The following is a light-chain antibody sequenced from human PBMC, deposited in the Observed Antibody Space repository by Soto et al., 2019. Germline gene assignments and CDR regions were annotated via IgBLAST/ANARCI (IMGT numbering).Light chain of an antibody. V-gene: IGLV1-44*01. CDR1: NSNIGSNT. Sequence: QPVLTQPPSASGTPGQTVTISCSGSNSNIGSNTVSWFQQLPGRAPKLLLYNNIYRPPGVPDRFSGSKSGTSVSLAISGLQSEDEADYYCAAWDDSLDGHVVFGGGTKLTVL. CDR3: AAWDDSLDGHVV. J-gene: IGLJ2*01. CDR2: NNI.